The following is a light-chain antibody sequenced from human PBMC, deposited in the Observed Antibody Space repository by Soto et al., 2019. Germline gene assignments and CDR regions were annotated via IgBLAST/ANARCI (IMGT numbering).Light chain of an antibody. J-gene: IGKJ1*01. CDR1: QTISDW. CDR3: LQYETYWT. V-gene: IGKV1-5*03. CDR2: KAS. Sequence: DIQMTQSPSTLSASIGDRVTITCRASQTISDWLAWHQQKPGKAPKLLIYKASSLESGVPSRFSGSGSGTEFTLTISSLQPDDFATYYCLQYETYWTCGQGTKVDIK.